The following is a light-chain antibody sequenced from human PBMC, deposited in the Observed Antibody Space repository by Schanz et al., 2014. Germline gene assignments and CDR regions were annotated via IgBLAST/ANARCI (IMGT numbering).Light chain of an antibody. V-gene: IGKV3-20*01. CDR1: QTVSSNY. Sequence: EIVLTQSPGTLSLSPGERATLSCRASQTVSSNYLAWYQQKPGQAPRLLMSGVHDRASGIPDRFSGSESGTQFTLTISSLQAEDFAVYYCQQYHNRYTFGQGTKLEIK. CDR3: QQYHNRYT. CDR2: GVH. J-gene: IGKJ2*01.